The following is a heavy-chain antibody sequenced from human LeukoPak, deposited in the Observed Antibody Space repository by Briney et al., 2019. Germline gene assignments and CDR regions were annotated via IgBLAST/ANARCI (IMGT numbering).Heavy chain of an antibody. J-gene: IGHJ4*02. CDR2: IYYSGST. CDR3: ARENMVRGVTQYYFDY. CDR1: GGSISSGDYY. V-gene: IGHV4-30-4*08. Sequence: SETLSLTCTVSGGSISSGDYYWSWIRQPPGKGLEWIGYIYYSGSTYYNPSLKSRVTISVDTSKNQFSLELSSVTAADTAVYYCARENMVRGVTQYYFDYWGQGTLVTVSS. D-gene: IGHD3-10*01.